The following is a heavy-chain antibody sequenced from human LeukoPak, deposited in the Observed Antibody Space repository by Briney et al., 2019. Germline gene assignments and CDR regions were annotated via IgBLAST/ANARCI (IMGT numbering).Heavy chain of an antibody. D-gene: IGHD3-3*01. CDR1: GFTFSSYW. CDR2: IKQDGSEK. V-gene: IGHV3-7*01. J-gene: IGHJ4*02. Sequence: PGGSLRLSCAASGFTFSSYWMSWVRQAPGKGLEWVANIKQDGSEKYYVDSVKGRFTISRDNVKNSLYLQMNSLRAEDTAVYYCARTYQYYDFWSGYYDCYFDYWGQGTLVTVSS. CDR3: ARTYQYYDFWSGYYDCYFDY.